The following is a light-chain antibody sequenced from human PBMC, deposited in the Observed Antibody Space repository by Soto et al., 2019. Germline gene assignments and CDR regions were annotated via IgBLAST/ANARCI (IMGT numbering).Light chain of an antibody. CDR1: SSDVGGYNY. Sequence: QSVLTQPASVSGCPGQSITISCTGTSSDVGGYNYVSWYQQHPGKAPKLMIYDVGNRPSGVSDRFSGSKSGNTASLTISGLQAEDEADYYCSSYTSNNTLVFGTETKLTVL. CDR3: SSYTSNNTLV. CDR2: DVG. J-gene: IGLJ1*01. V-gene: IGLV2-14*03.